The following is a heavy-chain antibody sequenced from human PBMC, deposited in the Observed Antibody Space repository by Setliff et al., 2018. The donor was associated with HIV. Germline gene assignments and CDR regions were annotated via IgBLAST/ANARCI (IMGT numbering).Heavy chain of an antibody. CDR1: GGSISSSSYY. V-gene: IGHV4-39*01. Sequence: SETLSLTCTVSGGSISSSSYYWGWIRQAPGKGPVWVASIDHSGSSFFNPSLKRRLNISVDTSKNQCSLQLTAVTASDTSVYYCSRHGTYYHLFAYWGQGTPVTVSS. D-gene: IGHD3-10*01. CDR2: IDHSGSS. J-gene: IGHJ4*02. CDR3: SRHGTYYHLFAY.